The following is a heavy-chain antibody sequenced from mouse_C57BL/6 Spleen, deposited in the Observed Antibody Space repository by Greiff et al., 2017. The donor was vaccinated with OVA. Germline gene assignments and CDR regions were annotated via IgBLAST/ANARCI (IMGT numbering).Heavy chain of an antibody. CDR2: IYPRSGNP. V-gene: IGHV1-81*01. J-gene: IGHJ1*03. CDR1: GYTFTSYG. D-gene: IGHD2-2*01. CDR3: AREGNYGYDGGYFDV. Sequence: VQLQQSGAELARPGASVKLSCKASGYTFTSYGISWVKQRTGQGLEWIGEIYPRSGNPYYNEKFKGKATLTADKSSSTAYMELRSLTSEDSAVYFCAREGNYGYDGGYFDVWGTGTTVTVSS.